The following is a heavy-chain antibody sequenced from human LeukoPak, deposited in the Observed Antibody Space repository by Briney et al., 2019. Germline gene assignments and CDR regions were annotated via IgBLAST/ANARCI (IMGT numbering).Heavy chain of an antibody. V-gene: IGHV4-61*01. Sequence: PSETLSLTCTVSGGSVSSGSYYWSWVRQPPGKGLEYIGYIYYSGSTNYNPSLKSRVTTSVDTSKNQFSLKLSSVTAADTAVYYCARGYSGLDAFDIWGQGTMVTVSS. CDR2: IYYSGST. J-gene: IGHJ3*02. CDR1: GGSVSSGSYY. D-gene: IGHD5-12*01. CDR3: ARGYSGLDAFDI.